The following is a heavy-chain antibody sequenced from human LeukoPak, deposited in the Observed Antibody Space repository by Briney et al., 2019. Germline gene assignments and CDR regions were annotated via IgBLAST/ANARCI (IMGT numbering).Heavy chain of an antibody. J-gene: IGHJ4*02. D-gene: IGHD1-1*01. Sequence: GGSLRLSCLASGFTFSDYYMSWVRQAPGKGLEWVSYMNRRGCATYYADSVKGRFTISRDNAKNTLYLQMHSLSADDTAVYFCSRVGIALTSPFYYGGLGTLVAVSS. V-gene: IGHV3-11*01. CDR3: SRVGIALTSPFYY. CDR2: MNRRGCAT. CDR1: GFTFSDYY.